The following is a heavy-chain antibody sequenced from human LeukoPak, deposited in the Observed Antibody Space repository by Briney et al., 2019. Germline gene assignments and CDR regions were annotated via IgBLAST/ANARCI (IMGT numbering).Heavy chain of an antibody. CDR1: GFTFSSCG. CDR2: IWYDGSNK. Sequence: GGSLRLSCAASGFTFSSCGMHWVRQAPGKGLEWVAVIWYDGSNKYYADSVKGRFTISRDNSKNTLYLQMNSLRAEDTAVYYCARDPTTYGSGSYYYYFDYWGQGTLVTVSS. D-gene: IGHD3-10*01. J-gene: IGHJ4*02. V-gene: IGHV3-33*01. CDR3: ARDPTTYGSGSYYYYFDY.